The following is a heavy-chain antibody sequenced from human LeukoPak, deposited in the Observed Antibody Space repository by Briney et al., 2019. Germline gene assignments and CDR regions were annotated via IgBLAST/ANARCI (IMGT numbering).Heavy chain of an antibody. V-gene: IGHV4-59*01. D-gene: IGHD2-2*01. Sequence: SETLSLTCTVSGGSISSYYWSWIRQPPGKGLEWIGYIYYSGSTNYNPSLKSRVTISVDTSKNQFSLKLSSVTAADTAVYYCARHRSSTSWNNYYGMDVWGQGTTVTVSS. J-gene: IGHJ6*02. CDR3: ARHRSSTSWNNYYGMDV. CDR2: IYYSGST. CDR1: GGSISSYY.